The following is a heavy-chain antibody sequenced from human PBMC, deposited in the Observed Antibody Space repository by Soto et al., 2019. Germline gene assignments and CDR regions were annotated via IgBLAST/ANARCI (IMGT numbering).Heavy chain of an antibody. CDR2: IYYSGST. J-gene: IGHJ4*02. CDR3: ASYSSGWYDVIY. Sequence: QVQLQESGPGLVKPSETLSLTCTVSGDSVSSGSYFWSWIRQPPGRGLEWIGYIYYSGSTNYNPSLKSRVTLSVATSKIQFSLKLSSVTAADTAVYYCASYSSGWYDVIYWGQGTLVTVSS. CDR1: GDSVSSGSYF. V-gene: IGHV4-61*01. D-gene: IGHD6-19*01.